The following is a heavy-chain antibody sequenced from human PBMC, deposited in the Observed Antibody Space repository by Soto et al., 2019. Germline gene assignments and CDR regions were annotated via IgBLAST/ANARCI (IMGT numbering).Heavy chain of an antibody. CDR2: IGAAGDT. CDR1: GFTFSTSD. Sequence: GSLRLSCAAAGFTFSTSDFHWVRQVKGRGLEWGSAIGAAGDTYYAASVKGRVTISRENAKNSVYLQMASLSAGDTAVYYCARDDRGCHNGLCLNYPDYWGHGTRVTVSS. CDR3: ARDDRGCHNGLCLNYPDY. D-gene: IGHD2-8*01. V-gene: IGHV3-13*01. J-gene: IGHJ4*01.